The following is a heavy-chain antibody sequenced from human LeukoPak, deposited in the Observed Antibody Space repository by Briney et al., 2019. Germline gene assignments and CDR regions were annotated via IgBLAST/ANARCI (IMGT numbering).Heavy chain of an antibody. CDR3: AREGGYGDCGDAFDI. CDR2: ISAYNGNT. V-gene: IGHV1-18*01. CDR1: GYTFTSYG. Sequence: AAVKVSCKASGYTFTSYGISWVRQAPGQGLKWMGWISAYNGNTNYAQKLQGRVTMTTDTSTSTAYMELRSLRSDDTAVYYCAREGGYGDCGDAFDIWGQGTMVTVSS. J-gene: IGHJ3*02. D-gene: IGHD4-17*01.